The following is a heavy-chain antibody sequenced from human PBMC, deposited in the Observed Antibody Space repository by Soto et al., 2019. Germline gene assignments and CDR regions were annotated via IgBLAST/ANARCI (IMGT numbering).Heavy chain of an antibody. CDR1: GFTFTSSA. Sequence: SVKVSCKASGFTFTSSAVQWVRQARGQRLEWIGWIVVGSGNTNYAQKFQERVTITRDMSTSTAYMELSSLRPEDTAVYYCAADPLLGWLRHDAFDIWGQGTMVTV. V-gene: IGHV1-58*01. CDR2: IVVGSGNT. D-gene: IGHD5-12*01. CDR3: AADPLLGWLRHDAFDI. J-gene: IGHJ3*02.